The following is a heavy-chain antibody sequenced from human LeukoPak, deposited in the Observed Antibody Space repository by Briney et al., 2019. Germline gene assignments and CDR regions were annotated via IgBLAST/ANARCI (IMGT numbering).Heavy chain of an antibody. D-gene: IGHD3-22*01. CDR3: ASPDDTHAFDI. Sequence: PGGSLRLSCAASGFTLSSYGMHWVRQAPGKGLEWVAVIWYDGSNKYYADSVKGRFTISRDNSKNTLYLQMNSLRAEDTAVYYCASPDDTHAFDIWGQGTMVTVSS. V-gene: IGHV3-33*01. CDR2: IWYDGSNK. CDR1: GFTLSSYG. J-gene: IGHJ3*02.